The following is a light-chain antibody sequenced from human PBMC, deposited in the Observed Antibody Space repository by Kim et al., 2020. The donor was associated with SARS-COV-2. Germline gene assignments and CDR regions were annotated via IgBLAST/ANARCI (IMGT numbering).Light chain of an antibody. CDR1: QRVSDN. J-gene: IGKJ2*01. CDR3: QHYNNWTLYT. CDR2: GTS. Sequence: VLAGERVNLSCRAGQRVSDNRGWYQQKPGQPPRLVIDGTSTRDTGMPPRFSGSGSGTDFTLTISSLQSEDFAVYYCQHYNNWTLYTFGRGSKLEI. V-gene: IGKV3-15*01.